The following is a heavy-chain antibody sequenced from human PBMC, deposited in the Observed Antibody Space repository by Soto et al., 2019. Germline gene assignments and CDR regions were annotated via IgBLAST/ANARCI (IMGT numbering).Heavy chain of an antibody. CDR2: ISSSGSTI. CDR1: GFTFSDYY. J-gene: IGHJ2*01. V-gene: IGHV3-11*01. CDR3: ASRDRDWYFDL. Sequence: GGSLRLSCAASGFTFSDYYMSWIRQAPGKGLEWVSYISSSGSTIYYADSVKGRFTISRDNAKNSLYLQMNSLRAEDTAVYYCASRDRDWYFDLWGRGTLVTVSS.